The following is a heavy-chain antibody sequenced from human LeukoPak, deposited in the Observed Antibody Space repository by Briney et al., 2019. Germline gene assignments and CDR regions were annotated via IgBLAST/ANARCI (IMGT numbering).Heavy chain of an antibody. D-gene: IGHD3-10*01. CDR3: ARDMDYYGSGNYYNSRWFDP. CDR2: TYYRSKWYN. J-gene: IGHJ5*02. V-gene: IGHV6-1*01. Sequence: SQTLSLTCAISGDSVSNNSVAWNWIRHSPSRGLEWLGRTYYRSKWYNDYAVSVKGRITINPETAKNQFSLQLNSVTPEDTAVYYCARDMDYYGSGNYYNSRWFDPWGQGTLVTVSS. CDR1: GDSVSNNSVA.